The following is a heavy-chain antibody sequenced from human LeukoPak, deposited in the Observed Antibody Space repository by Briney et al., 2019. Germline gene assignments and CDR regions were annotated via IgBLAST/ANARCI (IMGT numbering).Heavy chain of an antibody. CDR2: ISGSGGST. D-gene: IGHD2-2*03. CDR3: AKDEVAIVVVPAAMSIH. CDR1: GFTFSSYA. Sequence: GGSLRLSCAASGFTFSSYAMSWVRQAPGKGVEWVSAISGSGGSTYYADSVKGRFTISRDNSKNTLYLQMNSLRAEDTAVYYYAKDEVAIVVVPAAMSIHWGQGTLVTVSS. J-gene: IGHJ4*02. V-gene: IGHV3-23*01.